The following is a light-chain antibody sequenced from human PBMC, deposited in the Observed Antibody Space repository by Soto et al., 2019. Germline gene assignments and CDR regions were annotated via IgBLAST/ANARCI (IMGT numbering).Light chain of an antibody. J-gene: IGKJ4*01. CDR2: GAS. CDR1: QSVSSSY. V-gene: IGKV3-20*01. CDR3: QQYGYLVT. Sequence: EVVLTQSPGTLSLSPGQRATLSCRASQSVSSSYLAWYQQKPGQAPRLIIYGASSRATGIPDRFSGSGSGTDFTLTISRLEPEDFAMYYCQQYGYLVTFGGGTKVEIK.